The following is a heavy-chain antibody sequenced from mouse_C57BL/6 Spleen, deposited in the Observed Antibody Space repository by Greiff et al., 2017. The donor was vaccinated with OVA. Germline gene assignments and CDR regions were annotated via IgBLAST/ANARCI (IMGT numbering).Heavy chain of an antibody. Sequence: QVQLKESGPGLVAPSQSLSITCTVSGFSLTSYGLDWVRQSPGKGLEWLGVIWGVGSTNYNSALKSRLSISKDNSKSQVFLKMNSLRTDDTAMYYCAAHDYDGAMDYWGQGTSVTVSS. CDR1: GFSLTSYG. J-gene: IGHJ4*01. CDR3: AAHDYDGAMDY. CDR2: IWGVGST. D-gene: IGHD2-4*01. V-gene: IGHV2-6*01.